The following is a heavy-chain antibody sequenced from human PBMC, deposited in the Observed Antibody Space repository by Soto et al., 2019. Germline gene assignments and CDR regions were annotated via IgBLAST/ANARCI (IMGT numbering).Heavy chain of an antibody. CDR1: GLTFSNYA. V-gene: IGHV3-23*01. J-gene: IGHJ5*02. Sequence: PGGSLRLSCAASGLTFSNYAMSWVRQAPGKGLEWVSVISGNGDSTYYGDSVKGRFTISRDNSKNTLYLQMNSLRAEDTATYYCAKGRSSGNNGWPRFDPWGQGTLVTVSS. CDR2: ISGNGDST. CDR3: AKGRSSGNNGWPRFDP. D-gene: IGHD6-19*01.